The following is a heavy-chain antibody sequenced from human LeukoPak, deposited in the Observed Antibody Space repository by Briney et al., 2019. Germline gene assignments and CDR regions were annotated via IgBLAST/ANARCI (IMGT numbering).Heavy chain of an antibody. CDR3: ARDDGTVITDSFFDY. Sequence: GGSLRLSCAASGFTFSSYTIHWVRQAPGKGLEWVAVIAHDGRNTYYADSVKGRFTISRDNSKNTLSLQMNNLRPEDTAVYYCARDDGTVITDSFFDYWGRGTLVSVSS. J-gene: IGHJ4*02. CDR2: IAHDGRNT. V-gene: IGHV3-30*04. D-gene: IGHD4-11*01. CDR1: GFTFSSYT.